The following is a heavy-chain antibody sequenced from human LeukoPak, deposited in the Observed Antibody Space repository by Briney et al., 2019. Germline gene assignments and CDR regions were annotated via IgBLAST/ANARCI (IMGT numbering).Heavy chain of an antibody. CDR1: GYTFTGYY. V-gene: IGHV1-2*02. D-gene: IGHD3-10*01. Sequence: ASVKVSCKASGYTFTGYYMHWVRQAPGQGLEWMGWINPNSGGTNYAQKFQGRVTMTRDTSISTAYMELSRLRSDDTAVYYCAREDGSGSYYNSFDYWGQGTLVTVSS. CDR2: INPNSGGT. J-gene: IGHJ4*02. CDR3: AREDGSGSYYNSFDY.